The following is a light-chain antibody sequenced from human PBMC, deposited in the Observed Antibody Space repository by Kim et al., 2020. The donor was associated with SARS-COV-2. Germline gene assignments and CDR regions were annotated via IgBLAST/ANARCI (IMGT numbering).Light chain of an antibody. J-gene: IGKJ1*01. V-gene: IGKV1-5*01. Sequence: GDRVTITCRASQSISSWLAWYQQKPGKAPDLLIYDASSLESGVPSRFSGSGSGTEFTLTISSLQPDDFATYYCQQYNGYSRTFGQGTKVDIK. CDR3: QQYNGYSRT. CDR2: DAS. CDR1: QSISSW.